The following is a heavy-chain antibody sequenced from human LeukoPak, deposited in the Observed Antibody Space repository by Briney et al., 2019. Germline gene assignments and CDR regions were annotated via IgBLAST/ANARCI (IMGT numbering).Heavy chain of an antibody. CDR2: IKSKTDGGTT. J-gene: IGHJ3*02. Sequence: PGGSLRLSCAASGFTFSNAWMSWVRQAPGKGLEWVGRIKSKTDGGTTDYAAPVKGRFTISRDDSKNTPYLQMNSLKTEDTAVYYCTTNRGWIQLAFDIWGQGTMVTVSS. V-gene: IGHV3-15*01. CDR1: GFTFSNAW. D-gene: IGHD5-18*01. CDR3: TTNRGWIQLAFDI.